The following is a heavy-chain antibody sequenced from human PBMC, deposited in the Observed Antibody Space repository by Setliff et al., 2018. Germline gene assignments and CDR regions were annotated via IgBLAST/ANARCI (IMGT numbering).Heavy chain of an antibody. CDR2: IKSSREGATS. CDR3: TTGPRDSRNYLNWFNP. CDR1: GITFKNAW. D-gene: IGHD4-4*01. V-gene: IGHV3-15*01. J-gene: IGHJ5*02. Sequence: GGSLRLSCSVSGITFKNAWMTWVRQAPGKGLEWVGRIKSSREGATSDYGAPAKGRFTISRDDSRTMIYLQMNNLKPEDTGFYYCTTGPRDSRNYLNWFNPWGQGTLVTV.